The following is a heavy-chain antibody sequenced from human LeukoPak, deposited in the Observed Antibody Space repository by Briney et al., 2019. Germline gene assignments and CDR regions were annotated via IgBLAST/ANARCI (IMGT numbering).Heavy chain of an antibody. CDR2: IKSKTDGGTT. CDR3: TTRDSSGVRDKVDP. CDR1: GFTFSNAW. V-gene: IGHV3-15*01. J-gene: IGHJ5*02. D-gene: IGHD3-22*01. Sequence: GGSLRLSCAAFGFTFSNAWMSWVRQAPGKGLEWVGRIKSKTDGGTTDYAAPVKGRFTISRDDSKNTLYLQMNSLKTEDTAVYYCTTRDSSGVRDKVDPWGQGTLVTVSS.